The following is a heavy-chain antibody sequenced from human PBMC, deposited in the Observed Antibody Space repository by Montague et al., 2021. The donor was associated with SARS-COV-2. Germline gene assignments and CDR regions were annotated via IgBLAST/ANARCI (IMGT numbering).Heavy chain of an antibody. CDR1: GGSFSDYH. CDR3: ARSSGSYSTFDF. Sequence: SETLSLTCAVYGGSFSDYHWTWIRQTPDKGLEWIGQIDHNGIATCSPSLRSRVDISIDTSKRQFSLKLNFVTAADTAVYYCARSSGSYSTFDFWGQGTLVTVSS. J-gene: IGHJ4*02. V-gene: IGHV4-34*01. D-gene: IGHD3-10*01. CDR2: IDHNGIA.